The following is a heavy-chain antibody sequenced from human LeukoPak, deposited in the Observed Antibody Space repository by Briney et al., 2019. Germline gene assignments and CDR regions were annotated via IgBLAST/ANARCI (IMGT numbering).Heavy chain of an antibody. D-gene: IGHD2-2*01. CDR2: ISGSGGST. CDR3: ARDIVVVPAAITGAYYYYSGMDV. CDR1: GFTFSSYA. V-gene: IGHV3-23*01. J-gene: IGHJ6*02. Sequence: GGSLRLSCAASGFTFSSYAMSWVRQAPGKGLEWVSAISGSGGSTYYADSVKGRFTISRDNSKNTLYLQMNSLRAEDTAVYYCARDIVVVPAAITGAYYYYSGMDVWGQGTTVTVSS.